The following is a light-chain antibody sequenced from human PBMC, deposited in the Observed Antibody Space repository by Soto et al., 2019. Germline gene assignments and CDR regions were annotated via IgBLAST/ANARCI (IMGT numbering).Light chain of an antibody. CDR1: SSNIGAGYD. Sequence: QSVLTQRPSVSGAPGQRVTISCTGSSSNIGAGYDVHWYQQLPGTAPKLLIYGNSNRPSGVPDRFSGSKSGTSASLAITGLQAEDEADYYCQSYDSSLSGSKFGAGTKLTVL. J-gene: IGLJ2*01. V-gene: IGLV1-40*01. CDR2: GNS. CDR3: QSYDSSLSGSK.